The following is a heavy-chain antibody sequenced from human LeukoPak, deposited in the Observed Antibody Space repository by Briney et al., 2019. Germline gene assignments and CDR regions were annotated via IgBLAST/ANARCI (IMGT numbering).Heavy chain of an antibody. V-gene: IGHV3-7*01. CDR1: GFTFSSYW. CDR2: IKQDGSEK. J-gene: IGHJ6*03. D-gene: IGHD5-18*01. CDR3: ARVGYSYGWKGVYYYYYMDV. Sequence: GGSLRLSCAASGFTFSSYWMSWVGQAPGKGLEWVANIKQDGSEKYYVDSVKGRLTISRDNAKNSLYLQMNSLRAEDTAVYYCARVGYSYGWKGVYYYYYMDVWGKGTTVTVSS.